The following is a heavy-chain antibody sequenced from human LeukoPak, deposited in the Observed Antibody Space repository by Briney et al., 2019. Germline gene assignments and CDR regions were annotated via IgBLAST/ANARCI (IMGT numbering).Heavy chain of an antibody. Sequence: SETLSLTCAVYGGSFSGYYWSWIRQPPGKGLEWIGEINHSGSTNYNPSLKSRVTISVDTSKNQFSLKLSSVTAADTAVYYCARFGRGSSWYYFDYWGQGTLVTVSS. V-gene: IGHV4-34*01. CDR2: INHSGST. J-gene: IGHJ4*02. CDR3: ARFGRGSSWYYFDY. D-gene: IGHD6-13*01. CDR1: GGSFSGYY.